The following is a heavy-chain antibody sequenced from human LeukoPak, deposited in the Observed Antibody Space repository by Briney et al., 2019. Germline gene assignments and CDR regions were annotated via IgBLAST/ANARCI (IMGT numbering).Heavy chain of an antibody. D-gene: IGHD6-19*01. J-gene: IGHJ4*02. CDR3: ARAVPYSSGWYAGTYYFDY. Sequence: SETLSLTCTVCGGSFSGYYWRYIRQPPGKGLEWIGEINHSGSTNYNPSLKSRVTISVDTSKNQFSLKLSSVTAADTAVYYCARAVPYSSGWYAGTYYFDYWGQGTLVTVSS. CDR2: INHSGST. CDR1: GGSFSGYY. V-gene: IGHV4-34*01.